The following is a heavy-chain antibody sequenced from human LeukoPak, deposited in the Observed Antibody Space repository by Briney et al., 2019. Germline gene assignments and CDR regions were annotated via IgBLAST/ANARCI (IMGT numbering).Heavy chain of an antibody. CDR3: ARDSERAYYYGSSGYYPADYFDY. CDR2: IIPIFGIA. V-gene: IGHV1-69*04. D-gene: IGHD3-22*01. Sequence: SVKVSCKASGGTFSSYAISWVRQAPGQGLEWMGRIIPIFGIANYAQKFQGRVTITADKSTSTAYMELSSLRSEDTAVYYCARDSERAYYYGSSGYYPADYFDYWGQGTLVTVSS. CDR1: GGTFSSYA. J-gene: IGHJ4*02.